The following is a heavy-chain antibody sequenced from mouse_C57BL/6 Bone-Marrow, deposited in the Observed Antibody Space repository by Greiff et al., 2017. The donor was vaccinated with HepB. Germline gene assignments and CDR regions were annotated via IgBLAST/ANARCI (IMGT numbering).Heavy chain of an antibody. CDR2: ISSGSSTI. Sequence: EVQLKESGGGLVKPGGSLKLSCAASGFTFSDYGMHWVRQAPEKGLEWVAYISSGSSTIYYADTVKGRFTISRDNAKNTLFLQMTSLRSEDTAMYYCARWGGGYYYAMDYWGQGTSVTVSS. CDR1: GFTFSDYG. J-gene: IGHJ4*01. V-gene: IGHV5-17*01. CDR3: ARWGGGYYYAMDY. D-gene: IGHD2-2*01.